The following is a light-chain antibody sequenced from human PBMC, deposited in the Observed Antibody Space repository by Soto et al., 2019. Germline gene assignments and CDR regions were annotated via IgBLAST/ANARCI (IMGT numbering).Light chain of an antibody. Sequence: QSALTQPASVSGSPGQSITISCTGSSSDVGAYNYVSWYQQHPGKAPRLMIYEVTNRPSGVSNRFSGSKSGNTASLTISGLRAEAEDDYYCSSYTSGSTLVVFGGGTKLTVL. CDR3: SSYTSGSTLVV. CDR1: SSDVGAYNY. J-gene: IGLJ2*01. CDR2: EVT. V-gene: IGLV2-14*01.